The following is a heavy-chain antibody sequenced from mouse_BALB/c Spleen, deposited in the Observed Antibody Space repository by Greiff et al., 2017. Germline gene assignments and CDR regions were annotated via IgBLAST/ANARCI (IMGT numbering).Heavy chain of an antibody. D-gene: IGHD4-1*01. CDR3: AREGANWDVSWFAY. Sequence: EVKLVESGGGLVQPGGSLRLSCATSGFTFTDYYMSWVRQPPGKALEWLGFIRNKANGYTTEYSASVKGRFTISRDNSQSILYLQMNTLRAEDSATYYCAREGANWDVSWFAYWGQGTLVTVSA. V-gene: IGHV7-3*02. CDR2: IRNKANGYTT. J-gene: IGHJ3*01. CDR1: GFTFTDYY.